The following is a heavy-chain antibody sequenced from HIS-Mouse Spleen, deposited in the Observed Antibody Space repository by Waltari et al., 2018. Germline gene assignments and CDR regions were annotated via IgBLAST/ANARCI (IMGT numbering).Heavy chain of an antibody. CDR1: GFTFSSYG. V-gene: IGHV3-33*01. CDR3: ARAGLGLYYFDY. J-gene: IGHJ4*02. D-gene: IGHD6-19*01. CDR2: KGYDGSNK. Sequence: QVQLVESGGGVVQPGRSLRLSCAASGFTFSSYGMQWVRQAPGMGMEWVAVKGYDGSNKYYADAVKGRFTISRENSKNTLYLQMNSLRAEDTAVYYCARAGLGLYYFDYWGQGTLVTVSS.